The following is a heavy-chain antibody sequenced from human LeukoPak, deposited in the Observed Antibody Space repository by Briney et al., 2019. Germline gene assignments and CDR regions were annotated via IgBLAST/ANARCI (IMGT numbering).Heavy chain of an antibody. CDR2: INQDGSEK. J-gene: IGHJ4*02. V-gene: IGHV3-7*01. CDR3: ARGHYDHA. Sequence: GGSLRLSCAASGFTFSSYEMHWVRQAPGKGLEWVANINQDGSEKYFVASVKGRFTISRDNAKNSLYLQMNNLRAEDTAVYYCARGHYDHAWGWGTLVTVSS. D-gene: IGHD3-3*01. CDR1: GFTFSSYE.